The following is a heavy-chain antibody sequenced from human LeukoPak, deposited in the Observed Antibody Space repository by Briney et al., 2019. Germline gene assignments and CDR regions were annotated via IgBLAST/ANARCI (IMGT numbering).Heavy chain of an antibody. CDR1: GGSISSSSYY. J-gene: IGHJ4*02. Sequence: SETVSLTCTVSGGSISSSSYYWGWIRQPPGKGLEWIGSIYYSGSTYYNPSLKSRVTISVDTSKNQFSLKLSSVTASDTAVYYCARIRLSSWSDYWGQGTLVTVSS. CDR3: ARIRLSSWSDY. D-gene: IGHD6-13*01. V-gene: IGHV4-39*01. CDR2: IYYSGST.